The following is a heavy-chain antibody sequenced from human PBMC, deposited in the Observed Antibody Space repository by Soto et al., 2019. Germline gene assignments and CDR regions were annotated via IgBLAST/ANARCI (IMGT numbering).Heavy chain of an antibody. CDR3: AKDWNGNSSWYYYYGMDV. CDR1: GFTFGSYA. D-gene: IGHD6-13*01. J-gene: IGHJ6*02. CDR2: ISGSGGST. Sequence: GGSLRLSCAASGFTFGSYAMSWVRQAPGKGLEWVSAISGSGGSTYYADSVKGRFTISRDNSKNTLYLQMNSLRAEDTAVYYCAKDWNGNSSWYYYYGMDVWGQGTTVTVSS. V-gene: IGHV3-23*01.